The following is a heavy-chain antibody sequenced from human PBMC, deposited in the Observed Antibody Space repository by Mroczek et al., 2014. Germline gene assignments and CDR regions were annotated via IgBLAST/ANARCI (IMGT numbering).Heavy chain of an antibody. CDR1: GGSFSGYY. CDR2: SIIVEAP. V-gene: IGHV4-34*01. CDR3: ASGYGXYDRDVGHTTTFDY. J-gene: IGHJ4*03. D-gene: IGHD4-17*01. Sequence: VQLVESGAGLLKPSETLSLTCAVYGGSFSGYYWSWIRQPPGKGWSGLGKSIIVEAPTTTPSLKSRVTISVDTSKNQFSLKLSSVTAADTAVYYCASGYGXYDRDVGHTTTFDYWARDPGHRLL.